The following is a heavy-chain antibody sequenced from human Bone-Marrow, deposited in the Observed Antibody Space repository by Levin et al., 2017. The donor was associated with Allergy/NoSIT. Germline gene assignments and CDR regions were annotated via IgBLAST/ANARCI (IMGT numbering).Heavy chain of an antibody. J-gene: IGHJ4*02. CDR3: ARGDRGYCGANCYETVDY. Sequence: PGGSLRLSCFASGFTFSHYGIHWVRQTPGKGLEWVGVISSDGSNTHFADSVKGRFSLSRDNDKNMLYLQMDSLGGEDTGLYYCARGDRGYCGANCYETVDYWGQGALVTVSS. CDR2: ISSDGSNT. V-gene: IGHV3-30*03. CDR1: GFTFSHYG. D-gene: IGHD2-21*02.